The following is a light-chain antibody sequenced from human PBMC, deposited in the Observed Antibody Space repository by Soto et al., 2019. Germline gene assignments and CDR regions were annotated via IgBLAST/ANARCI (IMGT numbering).Light chain of an antibody. CDR1: SSDVAAYNY. V-gene: IGLV2-14*03. J-gene: IGLJ1*01. CDR3: SSYTSGGNYV. Sequence: QSVLTQPASVSGSPGQSITISCTGTSSDVAAYNYVSWYQQHPGKAPKLMVYDVSNRPSGVSNRFSGSKSGNTASLTISGLQAEDEADYSCSSYTSGGNYVFGTGTKVTVL. CDR2: DVS.